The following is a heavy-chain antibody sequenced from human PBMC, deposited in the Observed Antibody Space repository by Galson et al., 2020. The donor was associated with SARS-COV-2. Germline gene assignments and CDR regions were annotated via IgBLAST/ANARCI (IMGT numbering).Heavy chain of an antibody. Sequence: ASVKVSCKASGYTFTMYGVTWVRQAPGQGFEWMGWISASNGDRKYAQQLQGRVTMTADTSTSTAYMELRSLRSDDTAIYYCARDGRYSSSTTDAFDLWGQGTVVTVSS. J-gene: IGHJ3*01. D-gene: IGHD4-4*01. V-gene: IGHV1-18*01. CDR1: GYTFTMYG. CDR2: ISASNGDR. CDR3: ARDGRYSSSTTDAFDL.